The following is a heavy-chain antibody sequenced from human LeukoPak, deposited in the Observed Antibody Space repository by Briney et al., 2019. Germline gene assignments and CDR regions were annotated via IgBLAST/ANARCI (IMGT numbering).Heavy chain of an antibody. J-gene: IGHJ3*02. Sequence: GSLRLSCAAFGFTLSSYAMSWVRQAPAKGLEWVSAVSDSGGSTYYADSVKGRFTISRDNSKNTLYLQMNSLRAEDTAVYYCARISGSYPSNAFDIWGQGTMVTVSS. D-gene: IGHD1-26*01. CDR2: VSDSGGST. CDR1: GFTLSSYA. CDR3: ARISGSYPSNAFDI. V-gene: IGHV3-23*01.